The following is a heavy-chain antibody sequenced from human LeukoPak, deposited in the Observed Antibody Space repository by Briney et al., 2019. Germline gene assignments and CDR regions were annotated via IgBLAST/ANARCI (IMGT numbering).Heavy chain of an antibody. V-gene: IGHV3-7*01. D-gene: IGHD1-7*01. J-gene: IGHJ6*02. CDR1: GFTFSSYW. CDR3: ASGESITGTTYYYYYGMDV. CDR2: IKQDGSEK. Sequence: GGSPRLSCAASGFTFSSYWMSWVRQAPGKGLEWVANIKQDGSEKYYVDSVKGRFTISRDNAKNSLYLQMNSLRAEDTAVYYCASGESITGTTYYYYYGMDVWGQGTTVTVSS.